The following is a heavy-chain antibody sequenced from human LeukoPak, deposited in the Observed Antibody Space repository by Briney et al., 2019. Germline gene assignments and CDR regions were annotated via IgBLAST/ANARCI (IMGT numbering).Heavy chain of an antibody. CDR2: ISSSGSAI. Sequence: GGSLRLSCTGSGFTFGDYAISWVRQAPGKGLEWVSYISSSGSAIYYADSVKGRFTISRDNAKNSLYLQMNSLRAEDTAVYYCAELGITMIGGVWGKGTTVTISS. D-gene: IGHD3-10*02. CDR3: AELGITMIGGV. J-gene: IGHJ6*04. V-gene: IGHV3-48*03. CDR1: GFTFGDYA.